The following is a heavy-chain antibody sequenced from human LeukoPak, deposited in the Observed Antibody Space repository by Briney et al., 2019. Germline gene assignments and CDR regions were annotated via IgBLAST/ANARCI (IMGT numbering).Heavy chain of an antibody. J-gene: IGHJ4*02. CDR1: GFTFSYYW. Sequence: GGSLRLSCAASGFTFSYYWMGWVRQAPGKGLEWVANIKQDGSEKYYVDSVKGRFTISRDNAKNTLYLQLNSLRAEDTAVYYCARVAYDYDTSGRFDYWGQGTLVTVSS. CDR3: ARVAYDYDTSGRFDY. V-gene: IGHV3-7*02. CDR2: IKQDGSEK. D-gene: IGHD3-22*01.